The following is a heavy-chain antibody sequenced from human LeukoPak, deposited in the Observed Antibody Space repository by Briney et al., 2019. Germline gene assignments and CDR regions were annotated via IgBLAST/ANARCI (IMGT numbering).Heavy chain of an antibody. J-gene: IGHJ4*02. V-gene: IGHV1-2*06. Sequence: ASVKVSCKASGYTFTGYYMHWVRQAPGQGLEWMGRINPNSGGTNYAQKFQGRVTMTGDTSISTAYMELSRLRSDDTAVYYCARVYRLYSSSSMGYWGQGTLVTVSS. D-gene: IGHD6-6*01. CDR2: INPNSGGT. CDR1: GYTFTGYY. CDR3: ARVYRLYSSSSMGY.